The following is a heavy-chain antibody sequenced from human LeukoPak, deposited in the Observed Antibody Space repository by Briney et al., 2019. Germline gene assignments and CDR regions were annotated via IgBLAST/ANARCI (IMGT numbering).Heavy chain of an antibody. D-gene: IGHD1-14*01. CDR3: ARGVSTGHFDY. Sequence: SETLSLTCAVYGGSFSGYYWSWIRQPPGKGLEWIGEINHSGSTNYNPSLKSRVTMSVDTSKNQFSPKLSSVTAADTAVYYCARGVSTGHFDYWGQGTLVTVSS. V-gene: IGHV4-34*01. CDR1: GGSFSGYY. CDR2: INHSGST. J-gene: IGHJ4*02.